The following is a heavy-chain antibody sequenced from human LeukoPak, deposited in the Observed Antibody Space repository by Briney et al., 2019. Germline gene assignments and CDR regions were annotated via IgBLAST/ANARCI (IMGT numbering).Heavy chain of an antibody. V-gene: IGHV3-21*06. CDR1: GFTFSNYN. CDR3: AKQRSGWYEIGD. Sequence: GGSLRLSCAASGFTFSNYNMNWVRQAPGKGLEWVSVISSSSRYIYYADSVKGRFTISRDNAKNSLYLQMNSLRDEDTAVYYCAKQRSGWYEIGDWGQGTLVTVSS. CDR2: ISSSSRYI. J-gene: IGHJ4*02. D-gene: IGHD6-19*01.